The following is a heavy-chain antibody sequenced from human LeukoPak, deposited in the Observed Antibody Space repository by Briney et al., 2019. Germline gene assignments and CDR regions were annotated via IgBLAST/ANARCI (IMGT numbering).Heavy chain of an antibody. CDR3: ARSAAIGRWFDP. Sequence: GASVKVSCKASGGTFSSYAISWVRQAPGQGLEWMGGIIPIFGTANYAQKFQGRVKITADESTSTAYMELSSLRSEDTAVYYCARSAAIGRWFDPWGQGTLVTVSS. V-gene: IGHV1-69*13. CDR1: GGTFSSYA. D-gene: IGHD2-2*02. CDR2: IIPIFGTA. J-gene: IGHJ5*02.